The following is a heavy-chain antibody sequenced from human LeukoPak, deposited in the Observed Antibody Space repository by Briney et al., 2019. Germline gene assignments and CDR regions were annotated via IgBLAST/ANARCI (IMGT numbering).Heavy chain of an antibody. Sequence: GGSLRLSCAASGFTFSSYEMNWVRQAPGKGLEWVSYISSSSRTMTYADSVKGRFTISRDNAKNSLYLQMNSLRAEDTAVYYCARDNYGNYYFDYWGQGALVTVSS. CDR3: ARDNYGNYYFDY. CDR1: GFTFSSYE. D-gene: IGHD3-16*01. J-gene: IGHJ4*02. V-gene: IGHV3-48*01. CDR2: ISSSSRTM.